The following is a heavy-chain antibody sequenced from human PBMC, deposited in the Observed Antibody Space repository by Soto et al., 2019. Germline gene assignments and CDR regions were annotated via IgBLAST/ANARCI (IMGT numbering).Heavy chain of an antibody. V-gene: IGHV1-2*04. D-gene: IGHD5-12*01. CDR2: INPNSGGT. CDR3: AVWVDIQYGVDV. Sequence: GASVKVSCKASGYTFTGYYMHWVRRAPGQGLEWMGWINPNSGGTNYAQKFQGWVTMTRDTSISTAYMELGRLRSDDTAVYYCAVWVDIQYGVDVWGQGTTVTVSS. J-gene: IGHJ6*02. CDR1: GYTFTGYY.